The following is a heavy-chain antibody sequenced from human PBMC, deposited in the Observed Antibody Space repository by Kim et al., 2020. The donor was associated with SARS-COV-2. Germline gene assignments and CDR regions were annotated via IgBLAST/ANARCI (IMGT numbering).Heavy chain of an antibody. CDR3: AKAAMVILGGMDV. D-gene: IGHD5-18*01. Sequence: AASVKGRFTISRDNAKNSLYLQMNSLRAEDTALYYCAKAAMVILGGMDVWGQGTTVTVSS. J-gene: IGHJ6*02. V-gene: IGHV3-9*01.